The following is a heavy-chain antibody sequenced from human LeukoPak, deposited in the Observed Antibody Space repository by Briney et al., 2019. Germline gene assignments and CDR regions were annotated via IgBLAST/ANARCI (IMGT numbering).Heavy chain of an antibody. D-gene: IGHD2-15*01. CDR1: GGSISSGDYY. V-gene: IGHV4-30-4*01. CDR3: ARVVVVVAATPGFDY. Sequence: SSETLSLTCTVSGGSISSGDYYWSWIRQPPGKGLEWIGYIYYSGSTYYNPSLKSRVTISVDTSKNQFSLKLCSVTAADTAVYYCARVVVVVAATPGFDYWGQGTLVTVSS. J-gene: IGHJ4*02. CDR2: IYYSGST.